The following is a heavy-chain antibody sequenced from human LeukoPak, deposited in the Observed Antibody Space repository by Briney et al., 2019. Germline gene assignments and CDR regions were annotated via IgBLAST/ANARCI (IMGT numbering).Heavy chain of an antibody. D-gene: IGHD2-15*01. CDR3: ARDDGYCSGGSCLQH. Sequence: GGSLRLSCAASGFGFSNYGMHWVRQAPGKGLEWVAVIWYDGNNKYYADFVRGRFTISRDNSKNTLYLQMNSLRAEDTAVYYCARDDGYCSGGSCLQHWGQGTLVTVSS. J-gene: IGHJ1*01. CDR1: GFGFSNYG. V-gene: IGHV3-33*01. CDR2: IWYDGNNK.